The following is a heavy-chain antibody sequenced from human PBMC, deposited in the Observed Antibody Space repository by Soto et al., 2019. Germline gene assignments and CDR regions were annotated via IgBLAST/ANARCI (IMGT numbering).Heavy chain of an antibody. D-gene: IGHD2-15*01. J-gene: IGHJ6*02. CDR1: GFTFSSYS. V-gene: IGHV3-48*02. Sequence: PGGSLRLSCAASGFTFSSYSMNWVRQASGKGLEWVSYISSSSSTIYYADSVKGRFTISRDNAKNSLYLQMNSLRDEDTAVYYCAREWVASGGGGYCYVMDVWGRGTTVIGSS. CDR2: ISSSSSTI. CDR3: AREWVASGGGGYCYVMDV.